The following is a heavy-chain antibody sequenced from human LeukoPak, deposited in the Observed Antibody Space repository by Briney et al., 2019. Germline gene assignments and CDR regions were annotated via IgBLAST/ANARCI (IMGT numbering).Heavy chain of an antibody. CDR1: GFTFSSYS. Sequence: GGSLRLSCAASGFTFSSYSMNWVRQAPGKGLEWVSSIISSSSYIYYADSVKGRFTISRDNAKNSLYLQMNSLRAEDTAVYYCARDPTYDFWSGPLYHFDYWGQGTLVTVSS. J-gene: IGHJ4*02. CDR2: IISSSSYI. V-gene: IGHV3-21*01. CDR3: ARDPTYDFWSGPLYHFDY. D-gene: IGHD3-3*01.